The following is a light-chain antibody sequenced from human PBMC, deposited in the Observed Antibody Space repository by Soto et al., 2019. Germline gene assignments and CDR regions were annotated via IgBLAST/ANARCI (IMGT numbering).Light chain of an antibody. CDR2: EVS. CDR1: SSDVGGYNY. Sequence: QSALTQPPSASGSPGQSVTISCTGTSSDVGGYNYVSWYQQHPGKAPKLMIYEVSKRPSGVPDRFSGSKSGNTASLTVSGLQVEDEADYYCQAYDYSLTAFVFGGGTKLTVL. J-gene: IGLJ3*02. CDR3: QAYDYSLTAFV. V-gene: IGLV2-8*01.